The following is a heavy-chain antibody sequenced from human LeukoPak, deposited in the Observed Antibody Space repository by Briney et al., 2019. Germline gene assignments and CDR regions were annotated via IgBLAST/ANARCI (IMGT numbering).Heavy chain of an antibody. Sequence: PSETLSLTCAVYGGSFSGYYWSWIRQPPGKGLEWIGEINHSGSTKYNPSLKSRVTISVDTSKNQFSLKLSSVTAADTGVYYCARLYTSGIKYDHWNQGTLVTVSS. V-gene: IGHV4-34*01. J-gene: IGHJ4*02. D-gene: IGHD3-3*02. CDR1: GGSFSGYY. CDR3: ARLYTSGIKYDH. CDR2: INHSGST.